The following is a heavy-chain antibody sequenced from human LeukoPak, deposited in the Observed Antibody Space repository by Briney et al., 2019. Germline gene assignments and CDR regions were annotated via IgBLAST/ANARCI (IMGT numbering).Heavy chain of an antibody. V-gene: IGHV4-59*01. D-gene: IGHD4-11*01. CDR3: ARLIGYSNGNYYYYMDV. CDR2: IYYSGST. Sequence: SGTLSLTCTVSDGSISSYYWSWIRQPPGKGLEWIGYIYYSGSTNYNPSLKSRVTVSVDTSKNQFSLRLSSVTAADTAVYYCARLIGYSNGNYYYYMDVWGKGTTVTVSS. CDR1: DGSISSYY. J-gene: IGHJ6*03.